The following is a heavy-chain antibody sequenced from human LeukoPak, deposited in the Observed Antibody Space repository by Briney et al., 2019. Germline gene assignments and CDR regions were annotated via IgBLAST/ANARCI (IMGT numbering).Heavy chain of an antibody. J-gene: IGHJ5*02. CDR3: ARTEIAAAGTGFDP. V-gene: IGHV4-34*01. CDR2: INHSGST. CDR1: GGSFSGYY. Sequence: SETLSLTCAVYGGSFSGYYWSWIRQPPGKGLEWIGEINHSGSTNYNPSLKSRVTISVDTSKNQFSLKLSSVTAADTAVYYCARTEIAAAGTGFDPWGQGTLVTVSS. D-gene: IGHD6-13*01.